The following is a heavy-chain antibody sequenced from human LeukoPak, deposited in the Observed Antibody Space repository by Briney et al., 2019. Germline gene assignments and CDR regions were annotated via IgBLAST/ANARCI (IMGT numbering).Heavy chain of an antibody. V-gene: IGHV1-2*02. CDR1: GYTFSGYY. Sequence: ASVKVSCKASGYTFSGYYMHWVRQAPGQGLEWMGWINPNSGGTYYAQKFQGRVTMTRDTSISTAYMELSRPRSDDTAVFYCARVAHNYDLLTGYYPYLDYFDFWGQGTLVTVSS. CDR2: INPNSGGT. D-gene: IGHD3-9*01. CDR3: ARVAHNYDLLTGYYPYLDYFDF. J-gene: IGHJ4*02.